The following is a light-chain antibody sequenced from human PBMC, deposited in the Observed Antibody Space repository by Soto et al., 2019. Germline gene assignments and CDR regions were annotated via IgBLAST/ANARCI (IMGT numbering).Light chain of an antibody. CDR2: EVS. CDR1: SSDVGGYKY. V-gene: IGLV2-14*01. J-gene: IGLJ2*01. Sequence: QSVLTQPASVSGSPGQSITISCTGTSSDVGGYKYVSWYQHHPGKAPKLLIYEVSNRPPGISNRFSGSKSGNTASLTIPGLQAEDEADYYCSSYTSSSTIVVFGGGTKLTVL. CDR3: SSYTSSSTIVV.